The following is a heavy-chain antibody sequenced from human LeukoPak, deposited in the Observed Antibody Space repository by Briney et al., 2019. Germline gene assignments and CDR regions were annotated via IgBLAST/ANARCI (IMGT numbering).Heavy chain of an antibody. D-gene: IGHD3-22*01. CDR3: ARVSSYTSSYYYDSSGYTDY. Sequence: ASVKVSCKASGYTFTSYAMHWVRQAPGQRLEWMGWINAGNGNTKYSQKFQGRVTITRDTSASTAYMELSSLRSEDTAVYYCARVSSYTSSYYYDSSGYTDYWGQGTLVTVSS. CDR1: GYTFTSYA. CDR2: INAGNGNT. J-gene: IGHJ4*02. V-gene: IGHV1-3*01.